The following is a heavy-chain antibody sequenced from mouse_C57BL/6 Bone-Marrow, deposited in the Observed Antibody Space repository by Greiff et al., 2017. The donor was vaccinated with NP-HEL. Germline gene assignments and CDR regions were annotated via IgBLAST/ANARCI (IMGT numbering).Heavy chain of an antibody. CDR3: ASFITTVFDY. V-gene: IGHV1-61*01. Sequence: VKLQQPGAELVRPGSSVKLSCKASGYTFTSYWMDWVKQRPGQGLEWIGNIYPSDSETHYNQKFKDKATLTVDKSSSTAYMQLSSLTSEDSAVYYCASFITTVFDYWGQGTTLTVSS. CDR2: IYPSDSET. J-gene: IGHJ2*01. D-gene: IGHD1-1*01. CDR1: GYTFTSYW.